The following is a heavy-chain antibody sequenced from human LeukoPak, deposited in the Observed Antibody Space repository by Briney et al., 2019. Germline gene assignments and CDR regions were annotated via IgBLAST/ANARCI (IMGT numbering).Heavy chain of an antibody. D-gene: IGHD1-7*01. J-gene: IGHJ4*02. Sequence: SETLSLTCTVSGGSISSSSYYWGWIRQPPGKGLEWIGSIYYSGSTYYNPSLKSRVTISVDTSENQFSLKLSSVTAADAAVYYCAGQRQNSGDYWGQGTLVTVSS. CDR1: GGSISSSSYY. CDR3: AGQRQNSGDY. V-gene: IGHV4-39*01. CDR2: IYYSGST.